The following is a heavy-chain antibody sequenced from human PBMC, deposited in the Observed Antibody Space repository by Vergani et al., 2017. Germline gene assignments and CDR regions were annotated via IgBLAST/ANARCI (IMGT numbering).Heavy chain of an antibody. J-gene: IGHJ4*02. CDR1: GYTFTGYY. V-gene: IGHV1-2*02. Sequence: QVQLVQSGAEVKKPGASVKVSCKASGYTFTGYYMHWVRQAPGQGLEWLGWINPNSGGTNYAQKFQGRVTITRDTSICTAYMGRSCLRSDYTAVYYWAKRAGVRELSFLHVFHYYFDYWGQGTLVTVSS. CDR3: AKRAGVRELSFLHVFHYYFDY. CDR2: INPNSGGT. D-gene: IGHD3-16*02.